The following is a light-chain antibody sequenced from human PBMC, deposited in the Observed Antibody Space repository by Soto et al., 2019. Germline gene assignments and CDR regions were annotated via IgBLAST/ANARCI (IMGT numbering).Light chain of an antibody. CDR1: SSNIGAGYD. CDR3: HSYDSSLSGWV. J-gene: IGLJ3*02. CDR2: GNS. Sequence: QYVLTQPPSVSGAPGQRVTISCTGSSSNIGAGYDVHWYQQLPGTAPKLLIYGNSNRPSGVPDRFSGSKSGTSAYLAITGLLVEDEAYYYCHSYDSSLSGWVFGGGTKLTVL. V-gene: IGLV1-40*01.